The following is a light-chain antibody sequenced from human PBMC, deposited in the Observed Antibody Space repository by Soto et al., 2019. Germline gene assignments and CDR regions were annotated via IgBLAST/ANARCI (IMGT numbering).Light chain of an antibody. Sequence: EIVLTQSPGTLSSSPGERATLSCRASQSVSTSNLAWYQQRPGQAPRLLIYGASRRATGIPDRFSGSGSGTDFTLTISRLEPEDVAVYYCQQYDNSVWTFGQGTKVDIK. J-gene: IGKJ1*01. CDR2: GAS. CDR3: QQYDNSVWT. CDR1: QSVSTSN. V-gene: IGKV3-20*01.